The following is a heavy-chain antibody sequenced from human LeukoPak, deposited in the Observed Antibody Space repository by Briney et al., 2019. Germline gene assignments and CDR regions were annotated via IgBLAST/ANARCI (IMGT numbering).Heavy chain of an antibody. J-gene: IGHJ6*02. Sequence: GGSLRLSCAASGFTFSSYAMHWVRQAPGKGLEYVSGINSNGGSTYYGNSVKGRFTISRDNSKNTAYLQMGSLRAEDMAVYYCARGTVTTYYYYGMGVWGQGTTVTVSS. CDR3: ARGTVTTYYYYGMGV. D-gene: IGHD4-17*01. V-gene: IGHV3-64*01. CDR1: GFTFSSYA. CDR2: INSNGGST.